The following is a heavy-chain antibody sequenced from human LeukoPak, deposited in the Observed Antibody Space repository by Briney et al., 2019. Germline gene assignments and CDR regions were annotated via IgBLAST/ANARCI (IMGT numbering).Heavy chain of an antibody. CDR3: ARDTHENYDFWSGFRESYYYGMDV. V-gene: IGHV3-74*01. Sequence: GGSLRLSCAASGFTLSTYWFPWVRQPPGKGLVWVSRINPDGRDTIYADSVKGRFIISRDNAKNSLYLQMNSLRAEDTAVYYCARDTHENYDFWSGFRESYYYGMDVWGQGTTVTVSS. CDR2: INPDGRDT. J-gene: IGHJ6*02. CDR1: GFTLSTYW. D-gene: IGHD3-3*01.